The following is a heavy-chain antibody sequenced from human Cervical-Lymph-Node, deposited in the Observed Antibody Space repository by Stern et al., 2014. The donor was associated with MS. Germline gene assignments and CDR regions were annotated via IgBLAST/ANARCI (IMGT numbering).Heavy chain of an antibody. CDR3: ARTHYSGGKIHYLDY. D-gene: IGHD2-8*02. Sequence: VQLVQSGADLKKPGSSVKVSCQAPGGTFTRHAITWVRQAPGQGLEWMGGITPIFGTAIYAPKFQGRITITADKSTTTAYLELSSLKSEDTAVYYCARTHYSGGKIHYLDYWGQGTLVTVSS. V-gene: IGHV1-69*06. CDR1: GGTFTRHA. J-gene: IGHJ4*02. CDR2: ITPIFGTA.